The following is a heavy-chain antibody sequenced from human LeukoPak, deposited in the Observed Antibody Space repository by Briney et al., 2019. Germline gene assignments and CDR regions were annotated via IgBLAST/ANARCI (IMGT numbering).Heavy chain of an antibody. Sequence: ASVKVSCKASGYDFMNYGISWVRQAPGQGLEWMGWRSIYNGNTDYKLQGRVTMTTDTSTSTAYMEVRSLRSDDTAVYYCARGGPFPSGSSSREYYLDYWGQGTLVTVSS. CDR3: ARGGPFPSGSSSREYYLDY. J-gene: IGHJ4*02. V-gene: IGHV1-18*01. CDR2: RSIYNGNT. D-gene: IGHD6-6*01. CDR1: GYDFMNYG.